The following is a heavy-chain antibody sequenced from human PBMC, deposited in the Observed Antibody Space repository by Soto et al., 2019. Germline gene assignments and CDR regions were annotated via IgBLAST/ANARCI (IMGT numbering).Heavy chain of an antibody. CDR2: IAYDGSNA. V-gene: IGHV3-30-3*01. D-gene: IGHD2-15*01. J-gene: IGHJ6*02. CDR3: ARGDREDILVVVGVRPGEYGVDI. Sequence: QVQLVESGGGVVQPGGSLRLSCAASGFTFRNHAMHWVRQAPGKGLECLAVIAYDGSNAFYRDSVKGRFTVSRDNSKNTLYLNMDSLRFEDTGVYYCARGDREDILVVVGVRPGEYGVDIWGQGTTVTVSS. CDR1: GFTFRNHA.